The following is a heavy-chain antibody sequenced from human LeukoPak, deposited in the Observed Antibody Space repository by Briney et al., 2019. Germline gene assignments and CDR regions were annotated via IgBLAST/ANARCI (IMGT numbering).Heavy chain of an antibody. D-gene: IGHD4-23*01. Sequence: PGGSLRLSCAASGFSFSNYWMSWVRQAPEKGLEWVANIKHDGSVKQYVDSMKGRFTISRDNAKNSLFLQMNSLRGEDTAVYYCARDRDDGGFEYWGQGTLVTVPS. CDR2: IKHDGSVK. V-gene: IGHV3-7*01. J-gene: IGHJ4*02. CDR3: ARDRDDGGFEY. CDR1: GFSFSNYW.